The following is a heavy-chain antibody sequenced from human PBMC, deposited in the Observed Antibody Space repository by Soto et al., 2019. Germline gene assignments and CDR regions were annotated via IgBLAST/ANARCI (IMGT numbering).Heavy chain of an antibody. V-gene: IGHV4-34*01. Sequence: SETLSLTCAVYGGSFSGYYWSWIRQPPGKGLEWIGEINHSGSTNYNPSLKSRVTISVDTSKNQFSLKLSSVTAADTAVYYCARDSVGQYYYDSSGYWFDYWGPGTLVTVSS. CDR1: GGSFSGYY. CDR2: INHSGST. CDR3: ARDSVGQYYYDSSGYWFDY. J-gene: IGHJ4*02. D-gene: IGHD3-22*01.